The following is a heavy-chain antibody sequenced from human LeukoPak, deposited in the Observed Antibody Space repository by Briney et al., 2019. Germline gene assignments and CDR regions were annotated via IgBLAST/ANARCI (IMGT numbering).Heavy chain of an antibody. J-gene: IGHJ4*02. CDR3: ARGSSSGWYLSFDY. Sequence: GGSLRLSCAASGFTVSSNYMSWVRQAPGKGLEWVSVIYSGGSTYYADSVKGRFTISRDNSKNTLYLQMNSLRAEDTAVYYCARGSSSGWYLSFDYWGQGTLVTVSS. CDR1: GFTVSSNY. D-gene: IGHD6-19*01. V-gene: IGHV3-66*01. CDR2: IYSGGST.